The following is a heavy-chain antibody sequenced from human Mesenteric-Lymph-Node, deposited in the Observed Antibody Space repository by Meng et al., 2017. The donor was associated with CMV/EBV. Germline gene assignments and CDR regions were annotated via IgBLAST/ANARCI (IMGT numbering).Heavy chain of an antibody. CDR1: GFIFSDHY. CDR3: AKGKGDTTALDH. D-gene: IGHD1-26*01. Sequence: GESLKISCTVSGFIFSDHYMVWVRQAPGKGLDWIAFSRSRRFSYSTEYAASLRGRITVSRDDSRNSMYLQMNSLQSDDTALYYCAKGKGDTTALDHWGRGTLVTVSS. CDR2: SRSRRFSYST. V-gene: IGHV3-72*01. J-gene: IGHJ4*01.